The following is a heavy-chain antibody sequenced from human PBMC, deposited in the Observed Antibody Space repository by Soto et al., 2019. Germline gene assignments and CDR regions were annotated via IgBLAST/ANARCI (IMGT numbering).Heavy chain of an antibody. CDR1: GASVSSCAPH. CDR3: ARLDRSTSKIGV. J-gene: IGHJ6*02. CDR2: IHHNATA. V-gene: IGHV4-61*08. D-gene: IGHD3-22*01. Sequence: QVQLQESGPGLLNPSETLSLTWTLSGASVSSCAPHLTWIRQSPGKGLEWIGYIHHNATADRNPSLKSRVSISVDTSKNQFSLKLTSATTADTAVYYCARLDRSTSKIGVWGQGPTVTVSS.